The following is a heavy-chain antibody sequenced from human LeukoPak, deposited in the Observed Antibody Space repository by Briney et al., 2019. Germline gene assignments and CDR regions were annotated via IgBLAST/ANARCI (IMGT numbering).Heavy chain of an antibody. CDR1: GFTFSSYD. D-gene: IGHD2-15*01. CDR3: ARDLEEHCSGGSCSLFDY. J-gene: IGHJ4*02. V-gene: IGHV3-13*01. Sequence: GGSLRLSCAASGFTFSSYDMHWVRQATGKGLEWVSAIGTAGDTYYPGSVKGRFTTSRHNAKNSLYLQMNSLRAEDTAVYYCARDLEEHCSGGSCSLFDYWGQGTLVTVSS. CDR2: IGTAGDT.